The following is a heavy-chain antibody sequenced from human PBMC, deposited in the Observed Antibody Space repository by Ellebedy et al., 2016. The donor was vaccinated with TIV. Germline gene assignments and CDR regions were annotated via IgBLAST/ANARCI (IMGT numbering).Heavy chain of an antibody. CDR2: ISGSGGNT. D-gene: IGHD2-8*01. J-gene: IGHJ4*02. CDR1: GFTFSSYA. Sequence: PGGSLRLSCAASGFTFSSYAMSWVRQAPGKGLEWVSGISGSGGNTYYADSVKGRFTISRDNSKNTLYLQMNSMNAEDTAVYYCAKGRRMVYSTGGLDYWGQGTLVTVPS. CDR3: AKGRRMVYSTGGLDY. V-gene: IGHV3-23*01.